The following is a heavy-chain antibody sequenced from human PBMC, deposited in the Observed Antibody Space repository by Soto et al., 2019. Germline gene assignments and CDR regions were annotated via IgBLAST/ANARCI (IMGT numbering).Heavy chain of an antibody. D-gene: IGHD3-10*01. CDR1: GGTFSSYA. CDR2: IIPIFGTA. CDR3: ASSGDYYYYMDV. Sequence: SVKVSCQASGGTFSSYAISWVRQAPGQGLEWMGGIIPIFGTANYAQKFQGRVTMTADESTGTAYMELSSLRSEDTAVYYCASSGDYYYYMDVWGKGTTVTVSS. V-gene: IGHV1-69*13. J-gene: IGHJ6*03.